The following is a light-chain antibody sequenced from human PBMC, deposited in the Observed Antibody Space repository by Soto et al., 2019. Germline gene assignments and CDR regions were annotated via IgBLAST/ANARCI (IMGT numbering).Light chain of an antibody. V-gene: IGLV2-14*01. CDR1: SSDVGGYNY. CDR3: CSYTSSSTVV. Sequence: QSVLTQPASVSGSPGQSITISCTGTSSDVGGYNYVSWYQQHPGKAPKVMIYDVNNRPSGVSNRFSGSKSGNTASLTISGLQSEDEADYYCCSYTSSSTVVFGGGTKLTVL. J-gene: IGLJ2*01. CDR2: DVN.